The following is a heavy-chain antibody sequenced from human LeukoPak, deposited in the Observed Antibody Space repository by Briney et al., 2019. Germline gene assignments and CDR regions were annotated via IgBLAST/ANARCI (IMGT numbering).Heavy chain of an antibody. CDR1: GYTFTGYY. V-gene: IGHV1-2*02. CDR3: ARVVDCGDYVTTDGRPPHDY. J-gene: IGHJ4*02. Sequence: ASVKVSCKASGYTFTGYYMHWVRQAPGQGLEWMGWINPNSGGTNYAQKFQGRVTMTRDTSISTAYMELSRLRSDDTAVYYCARVVDCGDYVTTDGRPPHDYWGQGTLVTVSS. D-gene: IGHD4-17*01. CDR2: INPNSGGT.